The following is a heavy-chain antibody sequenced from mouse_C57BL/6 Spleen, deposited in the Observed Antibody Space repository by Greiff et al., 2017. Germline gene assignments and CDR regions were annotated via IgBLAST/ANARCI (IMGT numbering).Heavy chain of an antibody. Sequence: VQLQQPGAELVKPGASVKMSCKASGYTFTSYWITWVKQRPGQGLEWIGDIYPGSGSTNYNEKFKSKATLTVDTSSSTAYMQLSSLTSEDSAVYYCARTTTVVANYAMDYWGQGTSVTVSS. D-gene: IGHD1-1*01. V-gene: IGHV1-55*01. CDR2: IYPGSGST. J-gene: IGHJ4*01. CDR1: GYTFTSYW. CDR3: ARTTTVVANYAMDY.